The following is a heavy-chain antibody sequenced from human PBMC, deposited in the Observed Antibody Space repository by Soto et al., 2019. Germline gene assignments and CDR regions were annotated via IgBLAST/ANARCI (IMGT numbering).Heavy chain of an antibody. D-gene: IGHD2-21*01. Sequence: GQSLRHPYAAYGFTPIPCSMNWVLLLLGKELEWVSGISYGGGTTYYAESVKGRFTISRDNSKTTLYLQTENLRAEDTAIYYCARELGGDYLFYFWGRGSLVTVSS. CDR2: ISYGGGTT. CDR3: ARELGGDYLFYF. CDR1: GFTPIPCS. V-gene: IGHV3-23*01. J-gene: IGHJ4*01.